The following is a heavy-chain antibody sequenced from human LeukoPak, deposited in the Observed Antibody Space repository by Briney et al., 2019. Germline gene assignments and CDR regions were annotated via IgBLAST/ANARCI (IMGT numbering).Heavy chain of an antibody. Sequence: GASVKVSCKASGGTFSSYAISWVRQAPGQGLEWMGRIIPILGIANYAQKFQGRVTITADKSTSTAYMELSSLRSEDTAVYYCARHSLIGTTPFDYWGQGTLVTVPS. J-gene: IGHJ4*02. CDR3: ARHSLIGTTPFDY. V-gene: IGHV1-69*04. CDR2: IIPILGIA. CDR1: GGTFSSYA. D-gene: IGHD1-20*01.